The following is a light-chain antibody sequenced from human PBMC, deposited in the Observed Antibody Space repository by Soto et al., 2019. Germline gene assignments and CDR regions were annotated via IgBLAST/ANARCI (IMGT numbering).Light chain of an antibody. CDR2: DAS. Sequence: DIQMTQSPSSLSASVGDRVTITCQASQDISNYLNWYQQKPGKAPKLLIYDASNLETGVPSRFSGSGSGTDFTFTISSLQPEDIATYYCQQYDNLLTFGGGTKVDIQ. CDR3: QQYDNLLT. J-gene: IGKJ4*01. CDR1: QDISNY. V-gene: IGKV1-33*01.